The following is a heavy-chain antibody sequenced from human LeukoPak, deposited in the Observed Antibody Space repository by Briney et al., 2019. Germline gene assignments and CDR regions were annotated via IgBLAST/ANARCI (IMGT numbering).Heavy chain of an antibody. CDR1: GFSLSTRGVG. D-gene: IGHD3-22*01. J-gene: IGHJ4*02. CDR3: VHLYYYDTSGSKQIDY. Sequence: SGPTLVKPTQTLTLTCTFSGFSLSTRGVGVGWIRQPPGKALEWPALIYWDDDKRYSPSLKSRLTITKDTSKNEVVLTMTNMDPVDTATYYCVHLYYYDTSGSKQIDYWGQGTLVTVSS. V-gene: IGHV2-5*02. CDR2: IYWDDDK.